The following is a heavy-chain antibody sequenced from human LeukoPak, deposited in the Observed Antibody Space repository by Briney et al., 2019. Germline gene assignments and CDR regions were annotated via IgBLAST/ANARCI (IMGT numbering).Heavy chain of an antibody. CDR3: ARGDSSDYLTFDP. D-gene: IGHD4-11*01. V-gene: IGHV1-2*02. Sequence: ASVTVSCKASGYTFTDNYMHWVRQAPEQGLEWMGWINPYSGDTSYAQEFQGRVTMTRDTSISTAYMELSRLRSDDTAVYYCARGDSSDYLTFDPWGQGALVTVSS. CDR1: GYTFTDNY. CDR2: INPYSGDT. J-gene: IGHJ5*02.